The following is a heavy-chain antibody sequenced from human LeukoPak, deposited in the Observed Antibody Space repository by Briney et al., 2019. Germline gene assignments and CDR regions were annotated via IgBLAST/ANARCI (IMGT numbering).Heavy chain of an antibody. V-gene: IGHV1-8*01. Sequence: ASVKVSCKASGYTFTSYDINWVRQATGQGLEWMGRMNPNSGNTGYAQKFQGRVTMTRNTSISTAHMELSSLRSEDTAVYYCARGSSGYYYGTTFDYWGQGTLVTVSS. J-gene: IGHJ4*02. CDR3: ARGSSGYYYGTTFDY. CDR1: GYTFTSYD. CDR2: MNPNSGNT. D-gene: IGHD3-22*01.